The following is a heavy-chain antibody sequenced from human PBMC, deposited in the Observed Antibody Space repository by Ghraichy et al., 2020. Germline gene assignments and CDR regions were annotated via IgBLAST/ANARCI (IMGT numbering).Heavy chain of an antibody. Sequence: GGSLRLSCAASGFAFKSHGMSWVRQAPGKGLDWVSRIDGTGISAHYADSVKGRFTMSRDNSKNTLYLQLNSLRVEDTAVYYCAKGGGGAYYGIDYWGQGTLVTVSS. D-gene: IGHD2-21*01. CDR1: GFAFKSHG. CDR2: IDGTGISA. J-gene: IGHJ4*02. V-gene: IGHV3-23*05. CDR3: AKGGGGAYYGIDY.